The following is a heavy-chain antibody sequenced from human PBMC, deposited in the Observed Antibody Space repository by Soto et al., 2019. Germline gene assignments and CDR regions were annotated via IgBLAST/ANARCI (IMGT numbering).Heavy chain of an antibody. CDR2: IKQDGSEK. D-gene: IGHD1-7*01. CDR3: ARDHHIRDWKYVGY. CDR1: GFTFSSYW. J-gene: IGHJ4*01. V-gene: IGHV3-7*01. Sequence: GGSLRLSCAASGFTFSSYWMSWVRQAPGKGLEWVANIKQDGSEKYYVDSVKGRFTISRDNAKNSLYLQMNSLRAEDTAVYYFARDHHIRDWKYVGYWGQETLVTVSS.